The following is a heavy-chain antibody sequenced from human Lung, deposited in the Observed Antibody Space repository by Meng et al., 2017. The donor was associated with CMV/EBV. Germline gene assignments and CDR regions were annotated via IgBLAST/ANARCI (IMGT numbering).Heavy chain of an antibody. D-gene: IGHD2-2*02. CDR2: IREDGSSK. J-gene: IGHJ4*02. CDR1: GFTFSTSW. CDR3: ARAGLGYCSVTSCYNDY. V-gene: IGHV3-7*01. Sequence: GESLKISCAASGFTFSTSWMTWVRQAPGKGLEWVANIREDGSSKYYADPVKGRFTISRDNAKNSLFLQMSSLRAEDTAMYYCARAGLGYCSVTSCYNDYWXQGTLVTVSS.